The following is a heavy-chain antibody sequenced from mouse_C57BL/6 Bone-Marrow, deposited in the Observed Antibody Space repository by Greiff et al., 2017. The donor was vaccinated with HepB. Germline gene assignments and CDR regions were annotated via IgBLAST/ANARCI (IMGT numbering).Heavy chain of an antibody. CDR2: IYPSDSET. CDR3: ARGDYRGFAY. Sequence: QVQLKQPGAELVRPGSSVKLSCKASGYTFTSYWMDWVKQRPGQGLEWIGNIYPSDSETHYNQKFKDKATLTVDKSSSTAYMQLSSLTSEDSAVYYCARGDYRGFAYWGQGTLVTVSA. J-gene: IGHJ3*01. V-gene: IGHV1-61*01. D-gene: IGHD2-12*01. CDR1: GYTFTSYW.